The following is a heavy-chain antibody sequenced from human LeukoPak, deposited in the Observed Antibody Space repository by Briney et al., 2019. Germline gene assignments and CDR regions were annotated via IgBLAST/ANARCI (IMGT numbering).Heavy chain of an antibody. D-gene: IGHD3-10*01. CDR3: ARLAPYYGTGII. Sequence: AGGSLRLSCAASGFTFSPYWMSWVRQAPGKGLGWVATIKDDGSEEYYVDSVEGRFTISRDNAKKSLYLQMGSLRAEDTAVYYCARLAPYYGTGIIWGQGTVVTVSS. V-gene: IGHV3-7*01. CDR1: GFTFSPYW. J-gene: IGHJ3*02. CDR2: IKDDGSEE.